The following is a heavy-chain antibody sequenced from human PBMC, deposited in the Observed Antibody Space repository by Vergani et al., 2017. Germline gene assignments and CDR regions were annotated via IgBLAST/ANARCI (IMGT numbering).Heavy chain of an antibody. CDR2: IIPIFGTA. J-gene: IGHJ5*02. D-gene: IGHD1-20*01. CDR3: SRDPLTGTHSWFDP. Sequence: QVQLVQSGAEVKKPGSSVKVSCKASGGTFSSYAISWVRQAPGQGLEWMGGIIPIFGTANYAQKFQGRVTITADESTSTAYMELSSLRSEDTAVYDCSRDPLTGTHSWFDPWGQGTLVTVSS. CDR1: GGTFSSYA. V-gene: IGHV1-69*01.